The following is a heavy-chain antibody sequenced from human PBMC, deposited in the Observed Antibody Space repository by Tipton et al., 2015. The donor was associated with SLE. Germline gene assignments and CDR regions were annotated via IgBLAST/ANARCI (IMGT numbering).Heavy chain of an antibody. CDR2: ISTYNGNT. J-gene: IGHJ3*02. CDR1: GYTITGHY. Sequence: QLVQSGPEVKKPGASVKVPCKASGYTITGHYIHWVRQAPGQGLEWMGWISTYNGNTNYAQKFKGRVTMTTDTSTSTADMELRSLRSDDTAVYYCARGPQWEPPTFHIWSQGTMVTVSS. D-gene: IGHD1-26*01. CDR3: ARGPQWEPPTFHI. V-gene: IGHV1-18*04.